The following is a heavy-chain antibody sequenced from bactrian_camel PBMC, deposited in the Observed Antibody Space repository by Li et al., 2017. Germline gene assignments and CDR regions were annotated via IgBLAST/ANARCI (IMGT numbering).Heavy chain of an antibody. CDR3: AADEKQWLRLVPTEYRD. V-gene: IGHV3S53*01. CDR1: EYRYPSYC. Sequence: HVQLVESGGGSVQAGGSLRLSCAAPEYRYPSYCMGWFRQAPGKEREGVAVRLSDGGTKYADNVKGRFTISKDNIKNTLYLQMNDLKPEDTGTYYCAADEKQWLRLVPTEYRDWGPGTQVTVS. CDR2: RLSDGGT. J-gene: IGHJ4*01. D-gene: IGHD2*01.